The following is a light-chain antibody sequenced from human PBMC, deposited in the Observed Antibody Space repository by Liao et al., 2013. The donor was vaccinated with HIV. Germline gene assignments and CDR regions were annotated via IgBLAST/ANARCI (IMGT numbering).Light chain of an antibody. J-gene: IGLJ2*01. CDR2: QDT. CDR3: QAWDSGSYVV. Sequence: SYDLTQPPSVSVSPGQTVTITCSGDGLGDNYVSWYQQRPGQSPVLVIYQDTNRPSGIPARFSGSNSGNTATLTISETQAFDEADYFCQAWDSGSYVVFGGGTKLTVL. V-gene: IGLV3-1*01. CDR1: GLGDNY.